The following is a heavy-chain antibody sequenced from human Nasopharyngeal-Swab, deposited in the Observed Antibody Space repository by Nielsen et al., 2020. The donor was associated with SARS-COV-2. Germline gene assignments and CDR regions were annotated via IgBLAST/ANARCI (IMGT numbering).Heavy chain of an antibody. CDR1: GFTFSSYA. J-gene: IGHJ4*02. CDR3: AKGGIFNSPSTGDY. Sequence: GESLKISCAASGFTFSSYAMHWVRQAPGKGLEWVAVISYDGSNKYYADSVQGRFTISRDNSKNTLYLQMNSLRAEDTAVYYCAKGGIFNSPSTGDYWGQGTLVTVSS. V-gene: IGHV3-30-3*01. D-gene: IGHD2-8*02. CDR2: ISYDGSNK.